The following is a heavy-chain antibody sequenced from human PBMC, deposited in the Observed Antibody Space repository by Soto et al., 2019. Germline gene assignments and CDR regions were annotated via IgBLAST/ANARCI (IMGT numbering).Heavy chain of an antibody. J-gene: IGHJ4*02. V-gene: IGHV1-46*01. D-gene: IGHD2-21*01. CDR3: ARSLLQGDF. CDR2: INPNGGST. Sequence: QVQFVQSGAEVKKPGASVKVACKASGYTFIHYYIHWVRQAPGQGLEWMAIINPNGGSTNYAQKFRGRVTVTSDTSTTTVSMELNSLGSDDTAVYFCARSLLQGDFWGQGTLVTVSS. CDR1: GYTFIHYY.